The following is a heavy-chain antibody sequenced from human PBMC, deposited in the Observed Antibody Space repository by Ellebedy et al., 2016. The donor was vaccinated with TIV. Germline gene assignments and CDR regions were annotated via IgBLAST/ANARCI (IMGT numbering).Heavy chain of an antibody. CDR1: ESTFSSYG. J-gene: IGHJ4*02. D-gene: IGHD5-24*01. V-gene: IGHV3-23*01. CDR2: ISTTDGT. CDR3: ATQLWNTEF. Sequence: GESLKISCEASESTFSSYGMSWVRQAPGKGLEWVSSISTTDGTHYADSVKGRFTISRGNPKNTLYLQMNSLRVEDTAVYYCATQLWNTEFWGQGTLVIVSS.